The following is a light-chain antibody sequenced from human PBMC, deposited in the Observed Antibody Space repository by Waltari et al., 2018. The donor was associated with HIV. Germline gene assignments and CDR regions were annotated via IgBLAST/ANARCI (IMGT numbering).Light chain of an antibody. Sequence: QSVLTQPPSASGTPGQRVTISCSGRRSNIGSNPETGYQQLPGTAPKLLSYNSNQRTSGVPDRFAGSKSGTSASLAISGLQSEEEGAYYCAAWDDGLNGLFGGGTKLTV. CDR2: NSN. CDR1: RSNIGSNP. CDR3: AAWDDGLNGL. J-gene: IGLJ2*01. V-gene: IGLV1-44*01.